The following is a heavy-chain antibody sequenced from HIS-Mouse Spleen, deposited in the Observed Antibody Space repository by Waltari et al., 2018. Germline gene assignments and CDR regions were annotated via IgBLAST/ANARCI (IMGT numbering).Heavy chain of an antibody. CDR3: AREIPYSSSWYDWYFDL. D-gene: IGHD6-13*01. CDR1: VGSVISISYY. CDR2: IYYSGST. J-gene: IGHJ2*01. V-gene: IGHV4-39*07. Sequence: QLQLQESGPGLVKPSEPLSLPCPVSVGSVISISYYWGWIRQPPGKGLEWIGSIYYSGSTYYNPSLKSRVTISVDTSKNQFSLKLSSVTAADTAVYYCAREIPYSSSWYDWYFDLWGRGTLVTVSS.